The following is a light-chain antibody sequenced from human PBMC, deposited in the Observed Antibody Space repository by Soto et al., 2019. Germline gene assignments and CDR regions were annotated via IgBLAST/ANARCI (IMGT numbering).Light chain of an antibody. J-gene: IGLJ1*01. V-gene: IGLV2-14*01. Sequence: QSALTQPVSGSGSRGQSITISCTGTSSDVGGYNYVSWYQQHPGKAPKLMIYEVSTRPSEISNRFSASKSGNTASLTISGLQAEDEAEYYCTSYRSSSTLYVFGSGTKLTVL. CDR3: TSYRSSSTLYV. CDR1: SSDVGGYNY. CDR2: EVS.